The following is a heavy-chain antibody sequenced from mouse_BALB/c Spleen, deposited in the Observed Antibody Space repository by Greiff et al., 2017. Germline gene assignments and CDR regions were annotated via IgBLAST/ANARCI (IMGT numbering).Heavy chain of an antibody. CDR3: ARDDYYGSGYDAMDY. Sequence: EVQVVESGGGLVQPGGSLRLSCATSGFTFSDFYMEWVRQPPGKRLEWIAASRNKANDYTTEYSASVKGRFIVSRDTSQSILYLQMNALRAEDTAIYYCARDDYYGSGYDAMDYWGQGTSVTVSS. CDR1: GFTFSDFY. CDR2: SRNKANDYTT. J-gene: IGHJ4*01. D-gene: IGHD1-1*01. V-gene: IGHV7-1*02.